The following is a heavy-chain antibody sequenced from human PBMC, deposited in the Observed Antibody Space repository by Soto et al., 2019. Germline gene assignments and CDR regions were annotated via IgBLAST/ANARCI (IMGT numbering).Heavy chain of an antibody. Sequence: GGSLRLSCAASGFTFSSYGIHWVRQAPGKGLEWVAVISYDGSNRYYADSVKGRFTISRDNSKNTLYLQMNSLRAEDTAVYYCAITPITMIVVVPIGWWYFDYWGQGTLVTVSS. CDR1: GFTFSSYG. CDR2: ISYDGSNR. V-gene: IGHV3-30*03. J-gene: IGHJ4*02. CDR3: AITPITMIVVVPIGWWYFDY. D-gene: IGHD3-22*01.